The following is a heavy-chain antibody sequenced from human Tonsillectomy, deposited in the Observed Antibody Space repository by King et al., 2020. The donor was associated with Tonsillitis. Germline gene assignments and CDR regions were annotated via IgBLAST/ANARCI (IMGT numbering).Heavy chain of an antibody. Sequence: VQLVGSGGDLIQPGGSVRLSCAASGFTFSTYAMGWVRQAPGEGLEWVSAISGNGASTYYADSVKGRFTISRDNSKNTLYLQMNSLGAADTALYYCAKAADTSGYYYERYFDYWGQGTLVTVSS. V-gene: IGHV3-23*04. CDR1: GFTFSTYA. D-gene: IGHD3-22*01. CDR3: AKAADTSGYYYERYFDY. CDR2: ISGNGAST. J-gene: IGHJ4*02.